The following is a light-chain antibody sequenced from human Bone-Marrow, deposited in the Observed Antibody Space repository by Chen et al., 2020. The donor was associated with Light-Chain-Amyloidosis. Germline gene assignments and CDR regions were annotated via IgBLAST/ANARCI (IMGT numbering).Light chain of an antibody. V-gene: IGLV3-25*03. J-gene: IGLJ2*01. CDR1: DLPTKY. CDR2: RDT. CDR3: QSADSSGTYEVI. Sequence: SYELTQPPSVSVSPGQTARITCSGDDLPTKYAYWYQQKPGQAPVLGIHRDTERPSGISERFSGSSSGTTATGTISGVRVEDEADYHSQSADSSGTYEVIFGGGTKLTVL.